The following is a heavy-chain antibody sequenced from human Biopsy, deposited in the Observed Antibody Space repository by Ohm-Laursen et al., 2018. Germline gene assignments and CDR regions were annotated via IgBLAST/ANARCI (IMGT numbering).Heavy chain of an antibody. CDR3: ARDPRYGYGSYFDY. V-gene: IGHV1-2*02. CDR2: INPNSGVT. D-gene: IGHD3-10*01. CDR1: GYTLTGYH. Sequence: ASVKVSCKASGYTLTGYHVHWVRQAPGQGLEWMGWINPNSGVTNYAQRFQGRVTMTRDTSISTAYMELSRLRSDDTAVYYCARDPRYGYGSYFDYWGQGTLVAVSS. J-gene: IGHJ4*02.